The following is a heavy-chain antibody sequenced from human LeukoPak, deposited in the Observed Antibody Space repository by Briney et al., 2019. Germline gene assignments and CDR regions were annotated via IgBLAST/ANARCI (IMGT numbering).Heavy chain of an antibody. CDR3: ARSLYSNGWYYFDY. V-gene: IGHV3-33*01. Sequence: GRSLRLSCALSGFTFSRYGIHWVREAAGKGGEWVAGVGYDGSKKHYADSGKCRFTVSSDSSKHTLYLQMSSLSAEDTAVYYCARSLYSNGWYYFDYWGQGTLVTVSS. J-gene: IGHJ4*02. CDR1: GFTFSRYG. D-gene: IGHD6-19*01. CDR2: VGYDGSKK.